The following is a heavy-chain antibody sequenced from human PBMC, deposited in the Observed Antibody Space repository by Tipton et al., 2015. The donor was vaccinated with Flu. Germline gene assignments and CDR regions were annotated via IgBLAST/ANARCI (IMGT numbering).Heavy chain of an antibody. CDR2: VYHRGST. J-gene: IGHJ4*01. Sequence: TLSLTCFISGGSIINNYWTWIRQPPGKGLEWIGTVYHRGSTYYNPSLNSRITLSMDKSGNQFSLQLSSVTAADTAVYYCARGVPGAIGEAHFDYWGHGILVTVSS. D-gene: IGHD3-10*01. V-gene: IGHV4-59*04. CDR1: GGSIINNY. CDR3: ARGVPGAIGEAHFDY.